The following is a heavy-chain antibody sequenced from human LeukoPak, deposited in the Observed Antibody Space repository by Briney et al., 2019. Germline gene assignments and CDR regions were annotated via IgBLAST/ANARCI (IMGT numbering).Heavy chain of an antibody. CDR2: ISSRGTTM. V-gene: IGHV3-48*04. Sequence: PGGSLRLSCAASGFTFSSYDMNWVRQAPGKGPEWVSYISSRGTTMYYADSVKGRFTISRDNAKNSLYLQMNSLRAKDTALYYCARDYYDSSGSSWFDPWGQGTLVTVSS. CDR1: GFTFSSYD. J-gene: IGHJ5*02. CDR3: ARDYYDSSGSSWFDP. D-gene: IGHD3-22*01.